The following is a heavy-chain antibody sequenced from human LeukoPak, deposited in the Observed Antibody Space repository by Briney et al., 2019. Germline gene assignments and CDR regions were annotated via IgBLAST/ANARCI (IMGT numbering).Heavy chain of an antibody. CDR2: ISSSSYI. D-gene: IGHD2-15*01. V-gene: IGHV3-21*01. Sequence: GGSLRLSCAASGFTFSSYSMNWVRQAPGKGLEWVSSISSSSYIYYADSVKGRFTISRDNAKNSLYLQMNSLRAEDTAVYYCARVSCSGGSRRFDYWGQGTLVTVSS. CDR1: GFTFSSYS. J-gene: IGHJ4*02. CDR3: ARVSCSGGSRRFDY.